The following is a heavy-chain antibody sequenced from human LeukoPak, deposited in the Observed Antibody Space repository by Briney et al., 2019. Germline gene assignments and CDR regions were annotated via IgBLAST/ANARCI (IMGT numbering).Heavy chain of an antibody. CDR2: IWYDGNNK. J-gene: IGHJ4*02. V-gene: IGHV3-33*01. CDR3: ARDRGNGAVAGTGFDY. D-gene: IGHD6-19*01. CDR1: GFTFGSYG. Sequence: GGSLRLPCAASGFTFGSYGMHWVRQAPGKGLEWVALIWYDGNNKECADSVKGRFTISRDNSKNTLFLQMNSLRAEDTAVYYCARDRGNGAVAGTGFDYWGQGTLVTVFS.